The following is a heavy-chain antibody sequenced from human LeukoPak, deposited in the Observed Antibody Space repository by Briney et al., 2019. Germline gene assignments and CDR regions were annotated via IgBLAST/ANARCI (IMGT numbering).Heavy chain of an antibody. CDR1: GYTFTGYY. J-gene: IGHJ4*02. CDR3: ARGQGFPVGMEDY. D-gene: IGHD4-23*01. V-gene: IGHV1-2*02. Sequence: ASVKVSCKASGYTFTGYYMHWVRQAPGQGLEWMGWINPNSGGTNYAQKFQGRVTITRNTSISTAYMELSSLRSEDTAVYYCARGQGFPVGMEDYWGQGTLVTVPS. CDR2: INPNSGGT.